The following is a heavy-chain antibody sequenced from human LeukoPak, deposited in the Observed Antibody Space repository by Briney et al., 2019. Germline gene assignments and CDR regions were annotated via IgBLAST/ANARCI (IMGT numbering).Heavy chain of an antibody. CDR2: IYYSGST. CDR3: ARQVAVAGTGYFDY. Sequence: SETLSLTCTVSGGSISSSSYYWGWIRQPPGKGLEWIGSIYYSGSTYYNPSLKSRVTISVDTSKNQFSLKLSSVTAADTAVYYCARQVAVAGTGYFDYRGQGTLVTVSS. D-gene: IGHD6-19*01. V-gene: IGHV4-39*01. J-gene: IGHJ4*02. CDR1: GGSISSSSYY.